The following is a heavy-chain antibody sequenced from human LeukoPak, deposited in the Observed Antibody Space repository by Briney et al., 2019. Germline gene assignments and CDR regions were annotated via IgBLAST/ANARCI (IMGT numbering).Heavy chain of an antibody. CDR2: IYYSGST. Sequence: PSETLSLTCTVSGGSISSYYWSWIRQPPGKGLEWMGYIYYSGSTNYNPSLKSRVTISVDTSKNQFSLKLSSVTAADTAVYYCAREYCGGDCYSGVFDYWGQGTLVTVSS. J-gene: IGHJ4*02. D-gene: IGHD2-21*02. V-gene: IGHV4-59*01. CDR3: AREYCGGDCYSGVFDY. CDR1: GGSISSYY.